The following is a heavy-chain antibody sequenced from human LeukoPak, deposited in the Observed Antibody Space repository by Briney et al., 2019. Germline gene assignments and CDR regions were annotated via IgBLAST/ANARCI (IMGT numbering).Heavy chain of an antibody. CDR3: ATDPNSGSYPGVLLGFDP. Sequence: ASVKVSCKVSGYTLTELSMHWVRQAPGKGLEWMGGFDPEDGETIYAQKFQGRVTMTEDTSTDTAYMELSSLRSEDTAVYYCATDPNSGSYPGVLLGFDPWGQGTLVTVSS. CDR2: FDPEDGET. D-gene: IGHD1-26*01. CDR1: GYTLTELS. J-gene: IGHJ5*02. V-gene: IGHV1-24*01.